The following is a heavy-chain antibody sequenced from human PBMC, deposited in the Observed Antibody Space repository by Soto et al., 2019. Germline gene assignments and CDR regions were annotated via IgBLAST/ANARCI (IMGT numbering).Heavy chain of an antibody. Sequence: QVQLVQSGGEVKKPGASVKVSCKASGYTFTTYGINWVRQAPGQGLEWMGCISGYNGDTNYTQKFQGRVTMTTDTSTXXAXMXXRSLRSDDTAVYYCARDPDRRPQNQRYYYYYGMDVWGQGTTVTVSS. CDR1: GYTFTTYG. V-gene: IGHV1-18*01. J-gene: IGHJ6*02. CDR3: ARDPDRRPQNQRYYYYYGMDV. CDR2: ISGYNGDT.